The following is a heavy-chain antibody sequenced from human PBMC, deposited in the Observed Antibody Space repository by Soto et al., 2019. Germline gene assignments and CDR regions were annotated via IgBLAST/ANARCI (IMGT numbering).Heavy chain of an antibody. D-gene: IGHD3-10*01. V-gene: IGHV4-34*01. J-gene: IGHJ6*02. CDR2: INHSGST. CDR3: ARDLRITSGMDV. Sequence: SETLSLTCAVYGGSFSGYYWSWIRQPPGKGLEWIGEINHSGSTNYNPSLKSRVTISVDTSKNQFSLKLSSVTAADTAVYYCARDLRITSGMDVWGQGTTVTVSS. CDR1: GGSFSGYY.